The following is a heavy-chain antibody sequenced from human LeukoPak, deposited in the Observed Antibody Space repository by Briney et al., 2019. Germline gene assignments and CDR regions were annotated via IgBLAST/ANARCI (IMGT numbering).Heavy chain of an antibody. CDR1: GFTFDDYG. CDR3: ARAHGAIPFDY. J-gene: IGHJ4*02. V-gene: IGHV3-20*04. Sequence: GGSPRLSCAASGFTFDDYGMSWVRQAPGKGLEWVSGINWNGGSTGYADSAKGRFTISRDNAKNSLYLQMNSLRAEDTALCYCARAHGAIPFDYWGQGTLVTVSS. CDR2: INWNGGST.